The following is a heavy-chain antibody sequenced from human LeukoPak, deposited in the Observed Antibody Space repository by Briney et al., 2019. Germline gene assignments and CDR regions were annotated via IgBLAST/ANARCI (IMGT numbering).Heavy chain of an antibody. CDR3: ARRRVAATAGWFDP. J-gene: IGHJ5*02. CDR2: VHYNGAT. V-gene: IGHV4-39*01. D-gene: IGHD2-15*01. Sequence: SETLSLTCTVSGGSVTSTTYYWDWVRQPPGKGLEWVGVVHYNGATYYDPSLKSRVTMSIDTSENQFSLKVTSVTAADTAVYYCARRRVAATAGWFDPWGQGTLVTVSS. CDR1: GGSVTSTTYY.